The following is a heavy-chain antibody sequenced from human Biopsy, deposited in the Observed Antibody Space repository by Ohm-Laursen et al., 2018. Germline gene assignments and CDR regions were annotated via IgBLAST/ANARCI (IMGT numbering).Heavy chain of an antibody. Sequence: SETLSLTCAVSGDSVSSGSFYWTWIRQPPGQGLEYIGYIYDRGSTANYNPSLEIRVPMSVDTPKNQFSLKLSSVTAADTAIYFCARGMRSSGWPYFDSWGQGTLVTVSS. J-gene: IGHJ4*02. CDR3: ARGMRSSGWPYFDS. D-gene: IGHD6-19*01. V-gene: IGHV4-61*01. CDR2: IYDRGSTA. CDR1: GDSVSSGSFY.